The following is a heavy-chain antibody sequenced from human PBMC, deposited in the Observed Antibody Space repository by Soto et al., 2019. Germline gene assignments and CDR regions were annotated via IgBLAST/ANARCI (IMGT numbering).Heavy chain of an antibody. CDR2: TYYNGNA. V-gene: IGHV4-39*07. J-gene: IGHJ4*02. D-gene: IGHD5-18*01. Sequence: SEGLSGIWSVSGCPIDRSNFYWDWLRQPPGKGLEWIGTTYYNGNAYYNPSLKSRVSMSVDTSKNQFSLKLSSVTAADTAVYSCARTPWDGYTPYSFHYWGQG. CDR1: GCPIDRSNFY. CDR3: ARTPWDGYTPYSFHY.